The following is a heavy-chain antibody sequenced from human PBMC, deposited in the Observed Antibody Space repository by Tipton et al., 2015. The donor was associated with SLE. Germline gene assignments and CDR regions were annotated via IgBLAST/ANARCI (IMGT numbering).Heavy chain of an antibody. V-gene: IGHV3-7*01. CDR1: GFTFSSYG. Sequence: SLRLSCAASGFTFSSYGMHWVRQAPGKGLEWVANIKQDGSEKYYVDSVKGRFTISRDNAKNSLYLQMNSLRAEDTAVYYCARVGWWGSFDYWGQGTLVTVSS. J-gene: IGHJ4*02. D-gene: IGHD2-15*01. CDR2: IKQDGSEK. CDR3: ARVGWWGSFDY.